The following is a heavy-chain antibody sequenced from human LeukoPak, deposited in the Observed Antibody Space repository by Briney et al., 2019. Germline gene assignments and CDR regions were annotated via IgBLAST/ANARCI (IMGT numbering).Heavy chain of an antibody. CDR2: IIPIFGTA. D-gene: IGHD1-7*01. V-gene: IGHV1-69*13. J-gene: IGHJ4*02. CDR3: ARDVLELPLDY. Sequence: EASVKVSCKASGGTFSSYAISWVRQAPGQGLEWMGGIIPIFGTANYAQKFQGRVTITADESTSTAYMELSSLRSEDTAVYYCARDVLELPLDYWGQGTLVTVSS. CDR1: GGTFSSYA.